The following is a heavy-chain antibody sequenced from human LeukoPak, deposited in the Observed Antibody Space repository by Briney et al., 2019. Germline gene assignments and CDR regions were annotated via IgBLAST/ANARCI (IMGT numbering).Heavy chain of an antibody. V-gene: IGHV1-24*01. CDR2: FDVAETDT. D-gene: IGHD3-10*01. Sequence: ASVKVSCKVSGYTLSELSMHWVRQSPGKGLEWMGGFDVAETDTIYAQKFQGRVTMTEDTSTDTAYMELSSLRSEDTAVYYCATGITMVRGVITSFLDYRGQGTLVTVSS. CDR1: GYTLSELS. CDR3: ATGITMVRGVITSFLDY. J-gene: IGHJ4*02.